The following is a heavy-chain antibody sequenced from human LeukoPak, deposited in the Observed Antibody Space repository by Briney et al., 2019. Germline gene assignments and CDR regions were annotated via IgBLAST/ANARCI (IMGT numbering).Heavy chain of an antibody. V-gene: IGHV4-39*01. D-gene: IGHD6-13*01. J-gene: IGHJ4*02. CDR3: ARLRFSSSWYLYYFDY. Sequence: SETLSLTCTVSGGSISSSSCYWGWIRQPPGKGLEWIGSIYYSGSTYYNPSLKSRVTISVDTSKNQFSLKLSSVTAADTAVYYCARLRFSSSWYLYYFDYWGQGTLVTVSS. CDR2: IYYSGST. CDR1: GGSISSSSCY.